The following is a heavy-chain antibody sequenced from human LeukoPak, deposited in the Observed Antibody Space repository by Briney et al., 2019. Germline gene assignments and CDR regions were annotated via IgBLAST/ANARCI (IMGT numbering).Heavy chain of an antibody. V-gene: IGHV5-51*01. CDR2: IYPGDSDT. CDR1: GYSFTSYW. J-gene: IGHJ5*02. D-gene: IGHD2-15*01. Sequence: GESLKISCKGSGYSFTSYWIGWVRQMPGKGLEWMGIIYPGDSDTRYSPSFQGQVTISADKSISSAYLQWSSLKASDTAMYYCARRDGYCSGGSCYFNWFDPWGQGTLVTVSS. CDR3: ARRDGYCSGGSCYFNWFDP.